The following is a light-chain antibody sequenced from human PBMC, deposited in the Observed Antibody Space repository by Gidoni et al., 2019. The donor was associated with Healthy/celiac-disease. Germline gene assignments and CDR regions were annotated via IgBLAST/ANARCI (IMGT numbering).Light chain of an antibody. J-gene: IGLJ1*01. CDR2: EVI. V-gene: IGLV2-14*01. CDR3: SSYTSLSPPSV. CDR1: CSDVGGYNY. Sequence: QSALTQTASVSGSPGQSITITCTGTCSDVGGYNYVSWYQQHPGQAPKLMIYEVINRPSGVSHRFSGSKSGNPASLTISGLHAEYYADYYCSSYTSLSPPSVFGSGTKVTVL.